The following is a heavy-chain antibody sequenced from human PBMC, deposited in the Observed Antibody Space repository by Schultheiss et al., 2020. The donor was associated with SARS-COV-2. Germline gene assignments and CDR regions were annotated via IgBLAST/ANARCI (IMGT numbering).Heavy chain of an antibody. CDR3: ARNRTVTGGMDV. CDR1: GGSTTNYY. D-gene: IGHD4-11*01. Sequence: SQTLSLTCSVSGGSTTNYYWSWIRQPPGKGLEWIGEINHSGSTNYNPSLKSRVTISVDKSKNQFSLKLSSVTAADTAVYYCARNRTVTGGMDVWGQGTTVTVSS. CDR2: INHSGST. V-gene: IGHV4-34*01. J-gene: IGHJ6*02.